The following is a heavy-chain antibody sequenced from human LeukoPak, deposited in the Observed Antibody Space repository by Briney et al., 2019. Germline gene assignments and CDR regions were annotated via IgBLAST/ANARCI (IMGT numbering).Heavy chain of an antibody. Sequence: SVTVSYMHSVRTFNNYAIRWVRQAPGQGREWMGGIIPIFGTTNYAKKFQGRVTITADESTSTAYMELSSLRSEDTAVYYCARSPLVGLGELSFGYFDYWGQGTLVTVSS. CDR2: IIPIFGTT. D-gene: IGHD3-16*02. CDR3: ARSPLVGLGELSFGYFDY. CDR1: VRTFNNYA. V-gene: IGHV1-69*01. J-gene: IGHJ4*02.